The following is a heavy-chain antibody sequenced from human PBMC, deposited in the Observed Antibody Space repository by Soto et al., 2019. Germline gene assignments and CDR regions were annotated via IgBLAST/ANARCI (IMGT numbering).Heavy chain of an antibody. CDR1: GASVSSGNYY. J-gene: IGHJ4*01. V-gene: IGHV4-61*01. Sequence: PSETLSLTCTVSGASVSSGNYYWTWIRQPPGKGLEWIGFIYHSGSTYYNPSLNSRVTISLDTTKSQFSLRLSYVTTADTAVYYCARAPPFVGSGTDRWGHGTLVTVSS. CDR3: ARAPPFVGSGTDR. CDR2: IYHSGST. D-gene: IGHD3-3*01.